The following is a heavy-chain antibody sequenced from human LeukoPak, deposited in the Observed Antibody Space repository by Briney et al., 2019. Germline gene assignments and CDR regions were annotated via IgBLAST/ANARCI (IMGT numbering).Heavy chain of an antibody. CDR3: ARGAVAVPLAFDY. CDR2: IIPIFGTA. D-gene: IGHD6-19*01. Sequence: SVKVSCKASGGTFSSYAISWVRQAPGRGLEWMGGIIPIFGTANYAQKFQGRVTITTDESTSTAYMELSSLRSEDTAVYYCARGAVAVPLAFDYWGQGTLVTVSS. V-gene: IGHV1-69*05. CDR1: GGTFSSYA. J-gene: IGHJ4*02.